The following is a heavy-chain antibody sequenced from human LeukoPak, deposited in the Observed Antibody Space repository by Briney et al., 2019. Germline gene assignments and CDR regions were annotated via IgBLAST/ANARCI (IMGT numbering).Heavy chain of an antibody. CDR3: AKGIAARPATYDY. CDR2: ISGSGGST. Sequence: GGTLRLSCAASGFTFSSYGMSWVRQAPGKGLEWVSAISGSGGSTYYADSVKGRFTISRDNSKNTLYLQMNSLRAEDTAVYYCAKGIAARPATYDYWGQGTLVTVSS. J-gene: IGHJ4*02. D-gene: IGHD6-6*01. V-gene: IGHV3-23*01. CDR1: GFTFSSYG.